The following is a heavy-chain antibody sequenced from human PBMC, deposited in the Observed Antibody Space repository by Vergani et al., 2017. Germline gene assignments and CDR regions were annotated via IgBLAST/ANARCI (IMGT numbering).Heavy chain of an antibody. Sequence: QVQLQESGPRLVRPSQTLSLTCTVSGGSISSGSYYWSWIRQPAGKGLEWIGYIYSTGSTNYNPSLNSRVTMSVDTSKNQFSLKLRSVTAADTAVYFCARVMYRDEASTGYRLEGMDIWGQGTTVTISS. J-gene: IGHJ6*02. CDR1: GGSISSGSYY. CDR3: ARVMYRDEASTGYRLEGMDI. CDR2: IYSTGST. V-gene: IGHV4-61*10. D-gene: IGHD3-9*01.